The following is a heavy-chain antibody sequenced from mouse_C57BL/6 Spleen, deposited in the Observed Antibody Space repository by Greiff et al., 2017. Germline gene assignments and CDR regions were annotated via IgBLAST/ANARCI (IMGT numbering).Heavy chain of an antibody. CDR1: GFTFSSYT. Sequence: EVKLMESGGGLVKPGGSLKLSCAASGFTFSSYTMSWVRQTPEKRLEWVATISGGGGNTYYPDSVKGRFTISRDNAKNTLYLQMSSLRSEDTALYYCARRITTVERYFDVWGTGTTVTVSS. J-gene: IGHJ1*03. CDR3: ARRITTVERYFDV. D-gene: IGHD1-1*01. CDR2: ISGGGGNT. V-gene: IGHV5-9*01.